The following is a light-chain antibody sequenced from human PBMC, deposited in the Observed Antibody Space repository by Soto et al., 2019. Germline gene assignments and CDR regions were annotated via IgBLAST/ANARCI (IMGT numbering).Light chain of an antibody. CDR1: QSISTY. CDR2: AAS. Sequence: DIRMTQSPSSLSASVRDRVIITCRASQSISTYLNWYQQKPGKPPKLLIYAASSLQSGVPSRFSGSGSGTQFTLTISSLQPEHFASYYCQQSHSTPPTFGQGTKVEIK. V-gene: IGKV1-39*01. J-gene: IGKJ1*01. CDR3: QQSHSTPPT.